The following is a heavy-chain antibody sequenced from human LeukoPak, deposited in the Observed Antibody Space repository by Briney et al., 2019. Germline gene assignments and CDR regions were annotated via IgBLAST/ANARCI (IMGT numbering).Heavy chain of an antibody. CDR3: ATKVPGSSHFSS. V-gene: IGHV3-48*03. CDR2: VSGTGDEI. J-gene: IGHJ4*02. Sequence: GGSLRLSCAASGFTFNNFEMNWVRQAPGKGLEWVSYVSGTGDEIHCGDSVKGRFTISGDNAKNSLYLQMNSLRAEDTAVYYCATKVPGSSHFSSWGQGTLVTVSS. CDR1: GFTFNNFE. D-gene: IGHD4/OR15-4a*01.